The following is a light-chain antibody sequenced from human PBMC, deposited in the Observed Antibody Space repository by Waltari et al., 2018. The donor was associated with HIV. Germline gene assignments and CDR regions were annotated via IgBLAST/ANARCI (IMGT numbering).Light chain of an antibody. CDR3: AAWDDSLSGVV. CDR1: SSNIGSNY. CDR2: RNN. V-gene: IGLV1-47*01. J-gene: IGLJ2*01. Sequence: QSVLTQPPSASGTPGQRVTISCSGSSSNIGSNYVYWYHQLPGTAPKLLIYRNNQRPAGVPARFSGSKSGTSASLAISGLRSEDEADYYCAAWDDSLSGVVFGGGTKLTVL.